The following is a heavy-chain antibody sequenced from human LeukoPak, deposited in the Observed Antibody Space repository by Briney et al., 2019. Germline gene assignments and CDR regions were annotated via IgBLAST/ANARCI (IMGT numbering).Heavy chain of an antibody. CDR1: EFSVGSNY. J-gene: IGHJ4*02. CDR2: IKKTTDGGTT. D-gene: IGHD3-10*01. V-gene: IGHV3-15*01. Sequence: GGSLRLSCAASEFSVGSNYMTWVRQAPGKGLEWVGRIKKTTDGGTTDYAAPVKGRLIISRDDSKNTVYLQMNSLKTEDTAVYYCSAERITLVRGIIWDDFWGQGTLVTVSS. CDR3: SAERITLVRGIIWDDF.